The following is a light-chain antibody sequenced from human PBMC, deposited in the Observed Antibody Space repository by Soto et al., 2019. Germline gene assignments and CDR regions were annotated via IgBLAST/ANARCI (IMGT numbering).Light chain of an antibody. CDR3: QQYSSPPPIT. J-gene: IGKJ5*01. CDR1: QSVSSY. CDR2: DAS. V-gene: IGKV3-11*01. Sequence: EIVLTQSPATLSLSPGERATLSCRASQSVSSYLAWYQQKPGQAPRLLIYDASNRATGIPARFSGSGSGTDFTLTISRLEPGDFAVYYCQQYSSPPPITFGQGTRLEIK.